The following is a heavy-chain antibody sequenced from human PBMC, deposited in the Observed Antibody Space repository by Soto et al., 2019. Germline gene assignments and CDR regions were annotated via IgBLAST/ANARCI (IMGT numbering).Heavy chain of an antibody. Sequence: QVQLQESGPGLVKPSQTLSLTCTVSGGSISSGGYYWSWIRQHPGKGLEWIGYIYYSGSTYYNPSLKSRVTISVDTSKNQFSLKLSSVTAADTAVYYCARERGEIYCSSTSCYAGWFDPWGQGTLVTVSS. V-gene: IGHV4-31*03. D-gene: IGHD2-2*01. CDR2: IYYSGST. J-gene: IGHJ5*02. CDR1: GGSISSGGYY. CDR3: ARERGEIYCSSTSCYAGWFDP.